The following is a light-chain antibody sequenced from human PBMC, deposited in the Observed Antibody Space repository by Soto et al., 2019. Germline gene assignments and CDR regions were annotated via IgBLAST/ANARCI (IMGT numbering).Light chain of an antibody. V-gene: IGLV1-44*01. CDR3: AAWDDRLNGPV. J-gene: IGLJ2*01. Sequence: QTVVTQPPSASGTPGQRVTISCSGSSSNIGSNPVNWYQQLPGTAPKLLIHSNNQWPSGVPDRFSDSKSGTSASLAISGLQSEDEADYYCAAWDDRLNGPVFGGGTKVTVL. CDR1: SSNIGSNP. CDR2: SNN.